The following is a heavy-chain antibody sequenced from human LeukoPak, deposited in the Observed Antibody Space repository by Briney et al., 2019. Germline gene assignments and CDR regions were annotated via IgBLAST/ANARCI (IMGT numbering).Heavy chain of an antibody. CDR2: IYYSGST. Sequence: SETLSLTCTVSGGSISSYYWSWIRQPPGKGLEWIGYIYYSGSTNYNPSLKSRVTISVDTSKNQFSLKLRSVTAADTAVYYCARCSSPPEINFDYWGQGTLVTVSS. J-gene: IGHJ4*02. D-gene: IGHD2-2*01. CDR1: GGSISSYY. CDR3: ARCSSPPEINFDY. V-gene: IGHV4-59*01.